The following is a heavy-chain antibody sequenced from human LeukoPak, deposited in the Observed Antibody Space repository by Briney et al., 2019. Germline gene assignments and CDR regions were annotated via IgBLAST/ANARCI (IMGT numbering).Heavy chain of an antibody. V-gene: IGHV3-11*01. J-gene: IGHJ6*02. CDR2: ISSIGHNI. D-gene: IGHD5/OR15-5a*01. CDR1: GFTFSDYY. Sequence: GGSLRLSCEASGFTFSDYYFNWIRQAPGKGLEWVSYISSIGHNIYYADSVKGRFTISRDNAKNSIYLQMNSLRAEDTAIYYCARDSNVFYGMDVWGQGTTVAVSS. CDR3: ARDSNVFYGMDV.